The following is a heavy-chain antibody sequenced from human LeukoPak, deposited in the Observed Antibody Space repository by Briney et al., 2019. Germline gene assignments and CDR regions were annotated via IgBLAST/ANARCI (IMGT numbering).Heavy chain of an antibody. J-gene: IGHJ4*02. V-gene: IGHV4-39*02. CDR1: GGSISSSSYY. CDR2: VYYRGTT. Sequence: SETLALTCSVSGGSISSSSYYWGWIRQSPGTGLQWIGSVYYRGTTYENSSLKSRLTLSIDTSNNQFSLKLTSVTAADTAVYYCAREYSRSVVAGSRPDLWGQGLLVTVSS. CDR3: AREYSRSVVAGSRPDL. D-gene: IGHD2-15*01.